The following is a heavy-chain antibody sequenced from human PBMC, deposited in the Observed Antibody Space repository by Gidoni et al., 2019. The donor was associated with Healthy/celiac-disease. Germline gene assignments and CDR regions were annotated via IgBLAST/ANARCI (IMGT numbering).Heavy chain of an antibody. J-gene: IGHJ6*03. CDR1: GGSISSYY. V-gene: IGHV4-4*07. CDR3: ARTATYYDFWSGYDYYYYYMDV. CDR2: IYTSGSP. Sequence: QVQLQESGPGLVKPSETLSLTCTVSGGSISSYYWSWIRQPAGKGLEWIGRIYTSGSPNYNPSLKSRVTMSVDTSKNQFSLKLSSVTAADTAVYYCARTATYYDFWSGYDYYYYYMDVWGKGTTVTVSS. D-gene: IGHD3-3*01.